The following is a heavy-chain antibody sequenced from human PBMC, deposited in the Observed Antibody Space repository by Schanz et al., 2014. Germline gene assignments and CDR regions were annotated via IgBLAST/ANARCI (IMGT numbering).Heavy chain of an antibody. CDR1: GFNVSGNF. Sequence: EMQVVESGGGLIQPGGSLRLSCAASGFNVSGNFMSWVRQAPGKGLEWVSSLGGSTGGIYYADSVRGRFTISRDNFKNRLYLQMNSLRLEDTAIYYCAKTLGGAGLTLYFDHWGQGSLVTVSS. CDR3: AKTLGGAGLTLYFDH. V-gene: IGHV3-23*04. CDR2: LGGSTGGI. J-gene: IGHJ4*02. D-gene: IGHD3-10*01.